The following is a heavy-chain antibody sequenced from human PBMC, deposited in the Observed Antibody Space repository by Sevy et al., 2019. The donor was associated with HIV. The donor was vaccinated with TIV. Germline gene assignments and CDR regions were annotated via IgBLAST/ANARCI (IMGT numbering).Heavy chain of an antibody. J-gene: IGHJ5*02. D-gene: IGHD3-10*01. Sequence: GGSLRLTCAASGFTLSADWMHWVRQTPGKGLVCVSRINSDGAATHYADSVKGRFIISRDNGKNSLYLQMNSLRVEDTGLYYCTRGTRGVVQSWAQGTLVTVSS. CDR3: TRGTRGVVQS. CDR1: GFTLSADW. V-gene: IGHV3-74*01. CDR2: INSDGAAT.